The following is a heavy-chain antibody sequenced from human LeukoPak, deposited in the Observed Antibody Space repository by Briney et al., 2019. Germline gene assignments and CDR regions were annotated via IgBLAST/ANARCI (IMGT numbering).Heavy chain of an antibody. D-gene: IGHD3-10*01. CDR3: AKDDVGWFGELTWSDY. CDR1: GFTFSNYA. Sequence: PGGSLRLPCAASGFTFSNYAMSWVRQAPGKGLEWVSTMSGSGGSTYYADSVKGRFTISRDNSKNTLYLQMNSLRAEDTAVYYCAKDDVGWFGELTWSDYWGQGTLVTVSS. V-gene: IGHV3-23*01. J-gene: IGHJ4*02. CDR2: MSGSGGST.